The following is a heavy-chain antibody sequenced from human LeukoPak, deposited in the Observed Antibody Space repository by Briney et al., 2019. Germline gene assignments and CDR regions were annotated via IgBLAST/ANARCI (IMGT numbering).Heavy chain of an antibody. J-gene: IGHJ4*02. V-gene: IGHV4-38-2*02. Sequence: PSETLSLTCSVSGYSISSDYYWGWIRQPPGKGLEWIGTVYHSGSTYYNPSLKSRVTISVDTSKNQFSLKLSSVTAADAAVYYCARYDVWGSYRAFDYWGQGTLVTVSS. CDR1: GYSISSDYY. D-gene: IGHD3-16*02. CDR3: ARYDVWGSYRAFDY. CDR2: VYHSGST.